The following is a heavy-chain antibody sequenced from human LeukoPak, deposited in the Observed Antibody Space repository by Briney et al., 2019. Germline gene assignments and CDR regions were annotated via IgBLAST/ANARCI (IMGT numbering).Heavy chain of an antibody. CDR2: LYSGGLT. Sequence: SETLSLTCTVSGASISSSDYYWGWIRQPPGKELEWIGSLYSGGLTYYNPSLKSRVTISVDTSKNQFSLKVTSVTAADTAVYGCASGGYSSGWYGSFDIWGQWTVVTVSS. CDR3: ASGGYSSGWYGSFDI. J-gene: IGHJ3*02. CDR1: GASISSSDYY. V-gene: IGHV4-39*01. D-gene: IGHD6-19*01.